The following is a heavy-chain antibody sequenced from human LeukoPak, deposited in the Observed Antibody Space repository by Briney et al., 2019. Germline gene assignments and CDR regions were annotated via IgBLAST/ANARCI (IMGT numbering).Heavy chain of an antibody. Sequence: AGGSLRLSCAASGFTFSNSWMQWVRQAPGKGLEWVASIKQDGSEKYYMDSVKGRFTISRDNAKNSLLLQMNSLRAEDTAVYHCTRGGNYCFDSWGQGSPVTVSS. CDR2: IKQDGSEK. D-gene: IGHD5-12*01. CDR3: TRGGNYCFDS. V-gene: IGHV3-7*01. CDR1: GFTFSNSW. J-gene: IGHJ4*02.